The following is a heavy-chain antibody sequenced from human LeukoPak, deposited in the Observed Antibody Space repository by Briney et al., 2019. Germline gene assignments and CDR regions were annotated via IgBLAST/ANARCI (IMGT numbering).Heavy chain of an antibody. J-gene: IGHJ4*02. V-gene: IGHV4-61*02. CDR1: GGSISSGSYY. CDR2: IYTSGST. CDR3: ARAVYGSGAEVDY. Sequence: SETLSLTCTVSGGSISSGSYYWSWIGPPAGQELEWIVRIYTSGSTNYNHSLKSRVTISVDTSKNQFSLQLSSVTAADTVVYYCARAVYGSGAEVDYWGQGTLVTVSS. D-gene: IGHD3-10*01.